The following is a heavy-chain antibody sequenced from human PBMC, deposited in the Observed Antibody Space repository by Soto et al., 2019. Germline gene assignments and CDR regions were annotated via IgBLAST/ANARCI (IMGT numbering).Heavy chain of an antibody. J-gene: IGHJ4*02. CDR1: GGSFSGYY. D-gene: IGHD2-8*02. CDR3: ARDKITGLLDY. Sequence: PSETLSLTCAVHGGSFSGYYWTWIRQPPGTGLEWIGEINHSGSTNYNPSLKSRVTISVDTSKNQFSLKLTSVTAADTAVYYCARDKITGLLDYWGQGTLVTSPQ. V-gene: IGHV4-34*01. CDR2: INHSGST.